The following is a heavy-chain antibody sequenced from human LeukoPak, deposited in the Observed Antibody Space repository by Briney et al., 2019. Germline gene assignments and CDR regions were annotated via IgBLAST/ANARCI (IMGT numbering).Heavy chain of an antibody. D-gene: IGHD4-17*01. CDR1: GFTFSSYA. V-gene: IGHV3-23*01. CDR3: AKDVFRYGDYTRPGY. J-gene: IGHJ4*02. Sequence: AGGSLRLSCAASGFTFSSYAMSWVRQATGKGLEWVSAISGSGGSTYYADSVKGRFTISRDNPKNTLYLQMNSLRAEDTAVYYCAKDVFRYGDYTRPGYWGQGTLVTVSS. CDR2: ISGSGGST.